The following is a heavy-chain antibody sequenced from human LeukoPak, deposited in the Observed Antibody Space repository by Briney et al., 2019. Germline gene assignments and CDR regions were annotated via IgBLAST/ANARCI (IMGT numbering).Heavy chain of an antibody. CDR1: GGSISSGGSD. D-gene: IGHD1-26*01. CDR3: ARVDGAYYYYGMDV. CDR2: IYYSGST. V-gene: IGHV4-31*01. J-gene: IGHJ6*02. Sequence: SETLSLTCTVSGGSISSGGSDWGWIRQHPGKGLEWVGYIYYSGSTYYNPSLKSPVTISVDTSKNQFSLKLSSVTAADTAVYYCARVDGAYYYYGMDVWGQGTTVTVSS.